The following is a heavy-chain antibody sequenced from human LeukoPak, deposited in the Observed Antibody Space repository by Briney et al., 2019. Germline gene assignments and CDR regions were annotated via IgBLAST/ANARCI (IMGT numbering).Heavy chain of an antibody. CDR2: ITISGSTI. D-gene: IGHD3-3*01. J-gene: IGHJ5*02. Sequence: GGSLRLSCAASGFTFSDYYMSWIRQAPGKGLECVSYITISGSTIYYANSVKGRFTISRDNAKNSLYLQMNSLRAEDTAVYYCARGFVLRFLEANWFDPWGQGTLVTVSS. CDR3: ARGFVLRFLEANWFDP. CDR1: GFTFSDYY. V-gene: IGHV3-11*01.